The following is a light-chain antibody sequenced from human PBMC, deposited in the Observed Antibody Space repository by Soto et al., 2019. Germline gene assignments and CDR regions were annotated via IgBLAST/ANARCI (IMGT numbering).Light chain of an antibody. Sequence: QSVLTQPASVSGSPGQSITISCTGTSNDVGGYNYVSWYQQHPGKAPKLMIYDVSNRPSGVSNRFSSSKSGNTASLTISGLQAEDEADYYCSSYTSYNTPHVVFGGGTKLTVL. CDR1: SNDVGGYNY. V-gene: IGLV2-14*01. J-gene: IGLJ2*01. CDR3: SSYTSYNTPHVV. CDR2: DVS.